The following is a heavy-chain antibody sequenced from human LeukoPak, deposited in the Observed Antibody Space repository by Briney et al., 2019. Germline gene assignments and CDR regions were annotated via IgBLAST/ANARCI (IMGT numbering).Heavy chain of an antibody. J-gene: IGHJ4*02. D-gene: IGHD6-6*01. Sequence: PSETLSLTCAVSGYSISSGYYWGWIRQPPGKGLEWIGSIYHSGSTYYNPSLKSRVTISVDTSKKQFSLKLSSVTAADTAVYYCARQEPPYSSSSDYWGQGTLVTVSS. CDR3: ARQEPPYSSSSDY. CDR2: IYHSGST. CDR1: GYSISSGYY. V-gene: IGHV4-38-2*01.